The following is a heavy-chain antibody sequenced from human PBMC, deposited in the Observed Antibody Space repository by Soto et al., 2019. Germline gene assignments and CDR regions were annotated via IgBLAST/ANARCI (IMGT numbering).Heavy chain of an antibody. CDR3: VRGNGYTYGPFDN. D-gene: IGHD5-18*01. CDR2: IWFNGSER. Sequence: QVQLVESGGGVVQPGRSLRLSCAASGFSFENYGMHWVRQAPGKGLEWAAAIWFNGSERKYGDSVKGRFTISRDNSKNTVFLQMSSLSAEDTAVYYCVRGNGYTYGPFDNWGQGTLVTVSS. CDR1: GFSFENYG. V-gene: IGHV3-33*01. J-gene: IGHJ4*02.